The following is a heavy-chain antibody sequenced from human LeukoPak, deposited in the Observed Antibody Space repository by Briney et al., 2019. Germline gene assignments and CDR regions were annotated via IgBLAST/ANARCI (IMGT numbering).Heavy chain of an antibody. Sequence: GASVKVSCKASGYTFTGYYMHWVRQAPGQGLEWMGWINPNSGGTNYAQKFQGRVTMTRDTSISTAYMELSRLRSDDTAVYYCARPDSSSSHPLDAFDIWGQGTMVTVYS. CDR2: INPNSGGT. J-gene: IGHJ3*02. D-gene: IGHD6-6*01. CDR1: GYTFTGYY. V-gene: IGHV1-2*02. CDR3: ARPDSSSSHPLDAFDI.